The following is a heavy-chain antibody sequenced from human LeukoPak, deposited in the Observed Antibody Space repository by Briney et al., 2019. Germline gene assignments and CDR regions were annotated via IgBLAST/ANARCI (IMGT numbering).Heavy chain of an antibody. Sequence: PGGSLRLSCVASGFIFSSSMQWVRQAPGKGLEWLAIISYDGINKFYADSVKGRFTVSRDNSKKTLYLQMNSLRADDTAVYYCARFTVTSDSSDSSDYWGQGTLVSVSS. CDR3: ARFTVTSDSSDSSDY. V-gene: IGHV3-30*04. D-gene: IGHD4-17*01. J-gene: IGHJ4*02. CDR2: ISYDGINK. CDR1: GFIFSSS.